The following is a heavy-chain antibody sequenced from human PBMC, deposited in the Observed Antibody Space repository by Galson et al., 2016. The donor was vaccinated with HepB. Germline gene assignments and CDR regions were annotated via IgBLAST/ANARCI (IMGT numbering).Heavy chain of an antibody. CDR2: VSPTKYNA. D-gene: IGHD5-24*01. J-gene: IGHJ4*02. V-gene: IGHV5-51*01. CDR1: GDSFTDYL. CDR3: ARLTQRPTRYFDY. Sequence: QSGAEVKKPGDSLKISCLVSGDSFTDYLIVWVRQMPGKGLDWMGTVSPTKYNARYSPSVHGHFTISVDRSINTAFLQWDSLKASDTGMYYCARLTQRPTRYFDYWGQGTLVIVSS.